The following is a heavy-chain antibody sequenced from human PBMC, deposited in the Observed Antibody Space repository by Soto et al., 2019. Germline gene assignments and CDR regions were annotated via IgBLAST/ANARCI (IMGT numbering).Heavy chain of an antibody. CDR1: GFTFSSYG. J-gene: IGHJ6*01. D-gene: IGHD6-19*01. V-gene: IGHV3-30*18. Sequence: QVQLVESGGGVVQPGRSLRLSCAASGFTFSSYGMHWVRQAPGKGLEWVAVISYDGSNKYYADSVKGRLTISRDNSKNTLYLQMNSLRAEDTAVYYCAKDITVAGSRWGYYYYYGSDVW. CDR2: ISYDGSNK. CDR3: AKDITVAGSRWGYYYYYGSDV.